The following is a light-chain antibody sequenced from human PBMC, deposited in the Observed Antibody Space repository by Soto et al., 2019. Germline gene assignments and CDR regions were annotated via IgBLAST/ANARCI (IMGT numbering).Light chain of an antibody. V-gene: IGLV2-14*01. CDR2: DVS. CDR3: KSYTTTSTYV. CDR1: SSDVGAYNY. Sequence: QSVLTQPASVSGPPGQSIAISCTGTSSDVGAYNYVSWYQQPPGKAPKLMIYDVSNRPSGVSNRFSGSKSGNTASLTISGLQTEDEADYYCKSYTTTSTYVFGTGTKVTVL. J-gene: IGLJ1*01.